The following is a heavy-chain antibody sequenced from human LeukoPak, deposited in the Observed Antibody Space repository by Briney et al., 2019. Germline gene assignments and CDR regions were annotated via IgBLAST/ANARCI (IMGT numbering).Heavy chain of an antibody. CDR3: ARVLWSGYYPLYYYYYGMDV. CDR1: GFTFSSYG. J-gene: IGHJ6*02. D-gene: IGHD3-3*01. V-gene: IGHV3-30*03. CDR2: ISYDGSNK. Sequence: GGSLRLSCAASGFTFSSYGMHWVRQAPGKGLEWVAVISYDGSNKYYADSVKGRFTISRDNSKNTLYLQMNSLRAEDTAVYYCARVLWSGYYPLYYYYYGMDVWGQGTTVTVSS.